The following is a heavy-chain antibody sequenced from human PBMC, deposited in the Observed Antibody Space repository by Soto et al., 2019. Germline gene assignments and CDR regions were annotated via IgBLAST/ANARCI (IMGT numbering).Heavy chain of an antibody. CDR3: AREVQVHTPAFVY. D-gene: IGHD3-10*01. J-gene: IGHJ4*02. CDR2: ISPMFGAA. Sequence: QVQLVQSGAEMKKPGSSVKVSCQSSGGTFNTYAMNWVRQAPGQGPEWMGDISPMFGAANYAPKCQGRVTITADESTGTSYMQLSGLTSEDTALYFCAREVQVHTPAFVYWGQGTLVTVSS. CDR1: GGTFNTYA. V-gene: IGHV1-69*19.